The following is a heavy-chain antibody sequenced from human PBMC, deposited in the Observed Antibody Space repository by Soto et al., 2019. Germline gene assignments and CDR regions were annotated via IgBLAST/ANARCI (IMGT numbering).Heavy chain of an antibody. J-gene: IGHJ6*02. D-gene: IGHD6-19*01. CDR3: AHSLRTVAGTSLYHGMDV. CDR2: IYWDDAK. Sequence: VSGPTLVNPTQTLTLTCTFSGFSLSTSGVGVGWIRQAPAKALEWLALIYWDDAKHYSPSLKSRLTIIKDTSKNQVVLSMTNMGPVDTATFYCAHSLRTVAGTSLYHGMDVWGQGTTVTVSS. V-gene: IGHV2-5*02. CDR1: GFSLSTSGVG.